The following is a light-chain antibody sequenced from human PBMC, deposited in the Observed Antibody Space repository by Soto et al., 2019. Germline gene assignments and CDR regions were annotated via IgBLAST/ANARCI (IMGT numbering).Light chain of an antibody. Sequence: EIVLTQSPGTLSLSPGERATLSCRASQSVSSSYLAWYQQKPGQAPRLLIYGASSRATGIPDRFSGSGSGTDLTLTISRLEPEDFAVYYCQQYGSSPQGVTFGQGTKLEIK. J-gene: IGKJ2*01. CDR2: GAS. CDR1: QSVSSSY. CDR3: QQYGSSPQGVT. V-gene: IGKV3-20*01.